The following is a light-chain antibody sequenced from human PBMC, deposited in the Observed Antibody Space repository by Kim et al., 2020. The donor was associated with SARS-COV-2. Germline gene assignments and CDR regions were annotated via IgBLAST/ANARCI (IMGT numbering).Light chain of an antibody. CDR1: QDISNY. V-gene: IGKV1-27*01. Sequence: VGDRVTITCRASQDISNYLAWYQQKPGKVPKLLIYSASALQSGVPSRFSASGSGTDFTLTISSLQPEDVATYYCQKYNSAPPWTFGQGTKVDIK. CDR2: SAS. J-gene: IGKJ1*01. CDR3: QKYNSAPPWT.